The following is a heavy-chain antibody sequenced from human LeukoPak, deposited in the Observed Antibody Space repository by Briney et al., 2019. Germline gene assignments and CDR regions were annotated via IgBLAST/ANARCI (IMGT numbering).Heavy chain of an antibody. J-gene: IGHJ4*02. D-gene: IGHD3-16*01. Sequence: GGSLRLSCAASGLILSTYGMYWVRQAPDKALEGGAFTRHGESIKNYADSEKARSTISREIQKNTVYLHINSVRSEDRAVYYCAKDSLADIDYWGQGTLVTVSS. CDR2: TRHGESIK. CDR1: GLILSTYG. V-gene: IGHV3-30*02. CDR3: AKDSLADIDY.